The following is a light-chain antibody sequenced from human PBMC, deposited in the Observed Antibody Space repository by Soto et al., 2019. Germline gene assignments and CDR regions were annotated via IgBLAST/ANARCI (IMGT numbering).Light chain of an antibody. Sequence: ILMTQSPATVSVSPGESATLSCRASQNIYYNVAWYQQRPGQAPRLLIHRASTRATGVPARFSGSGSGTEFTLTISSLQPEDFTVYSCLQYHNLWAFGQGTKVDIK. CDR1: QNIYYN. CDR3: LQYHNLWA. CDR2: RAS. J-gene: IGKJ1*01. V-gene: IGKV3-15*01.